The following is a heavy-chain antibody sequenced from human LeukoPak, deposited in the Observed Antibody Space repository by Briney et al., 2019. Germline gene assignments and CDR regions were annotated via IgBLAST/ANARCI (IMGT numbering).Heavy chain of an antibody. J-gene: IGHJ5*02. Sequence: SETLSLTCAVSGGPISSSNWWSWVRQPPGKGLEWIGEIYHSGSTNYNPSLKSRVTISVDKSKNQFSLKLSSVTAADTAVYYCARDNGYSSGWYAPRGWFDPWGQGTLVTVSS. CDR2: IYHSGST. CDR1: GGPISSSNW. D-gene: IGHD6-19*01. V-gene: IGHV4-4*02. CDR3: ARDNGYSSGWYAPRGWFDP.